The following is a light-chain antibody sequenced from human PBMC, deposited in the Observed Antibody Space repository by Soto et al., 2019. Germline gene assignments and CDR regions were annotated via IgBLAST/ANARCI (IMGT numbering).Light chain of an antibody. J-gene: IGKJ4*01. CDR2: DAS. V-gene: IGKV3-11*01. CDR3: QQRSNWPLT. CDR1: QSVSNS. Sequence: EIVLTQSPASLSLSPGERATLSCRASQSVSNSLFWYQQKPGQAPRLLIYDASNRATGIPAGFTGSGSGTDFTLTISSLEPEDFAVYYCQQRSNWPLTFGRGTKIEIK.